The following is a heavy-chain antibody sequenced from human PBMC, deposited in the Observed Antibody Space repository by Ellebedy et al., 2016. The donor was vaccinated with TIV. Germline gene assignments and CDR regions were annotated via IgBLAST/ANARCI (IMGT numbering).Heavy chain of an antibody. CDR2: IKQDGSEK. Sequence: GESLKISCAASGFTFSSFWMSWVRQAPGKGLEWVANIKQDGSEKYYVDSVKGRFTISRDNAKNSLYLQMNSLRAEDTAVYYCARALGGGDCYWGQGTLVTVSS. CDR1: GFTFSSFW. V-gene: IGHV3-7*01. D-gene: IGHD2-21*02. CDR3: ARALGGGDCY. J-gene: IGHJ4*02.